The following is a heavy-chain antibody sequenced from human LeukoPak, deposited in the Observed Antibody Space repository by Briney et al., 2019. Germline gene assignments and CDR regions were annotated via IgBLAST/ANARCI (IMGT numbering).Heavy chain of an antibody. CDR2: ISYGDGRAK. Sequence: PGGSLRLSCAASGFTFITYGIHWVRRAPGKGLEWVAVISYGDGRAKFYADSVKGRFTISRDNSKNTLYLQMNSLSAEDTAVYYCARKAVTGSGPAHFDYWGQGTLVTVSS. D-gene: IGHD6-19*01. CDR1: GFTFITYG. J-gene: IGHJ4*02. CDR3: ARKAVTGSGPAHFDY. V-gene: IGHV3-30*03.